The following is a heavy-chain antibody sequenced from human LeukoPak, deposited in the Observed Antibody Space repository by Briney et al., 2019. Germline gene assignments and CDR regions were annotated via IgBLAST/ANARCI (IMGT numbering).Heavy chain of an antibody. J-gene: IGHJ6*03. CDR2: INHSGST. CDR1: GGSFSGYY. V-gene: IGHV4-34*01. D-gene: IGHD2-21*01. CDR3: ARLRFPYYRLSGPDYYYMDV. Sequence: SDTLSLTCAVYGGSFSGYYWSWIRQPPGKGLEWIGEINHSGSTNYNPSLKSRVTISVDTSKNQFSLKLSSVTAADTAVYYCARLRFPYYRLSGPDYYYMDVWGKGTTVTVSS.